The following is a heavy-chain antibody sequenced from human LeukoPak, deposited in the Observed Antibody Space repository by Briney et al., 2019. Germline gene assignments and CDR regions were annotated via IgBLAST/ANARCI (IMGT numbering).Heavy chain of an antibody. CDR1: GFTFSSYW. CDR3: ARGGDIVGASRSAFDF. Sequence: TGGSLRLSCAASGFTFSSYWMHWVRHAPGKGLERVSLIYNTGNTNYADSVKGRFTVSRDSSKNTLYLQMNSLRVEDTAVYFCARGGDIVGASRSAFDFWGQGTLVTVSS. D-gene: IGHD1-26*01. J-gene: IGHJ3*01. V-gene: IGHV3-53*01. CDR2: IYNTGNT.